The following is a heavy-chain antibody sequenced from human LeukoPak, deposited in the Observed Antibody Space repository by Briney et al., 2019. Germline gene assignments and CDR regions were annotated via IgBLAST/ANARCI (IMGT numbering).Heavy chain of an antibody. CDR3: AKAPVTSCRGAYCYPFDS. J-gene: IGHJ4*02. V-gene: IGHV3-30*02. CDR1: GFIFTNYA. CDR2: IRYDGSNK. D-gene: IGHD2-21*01. Sequence: GGSLRLSCAASGFIFTNYALHWVRQAPGKGLEWVAFIRYDGSNKYYADSVRGRFTISRDNSKNTLYLQMNSLRAEDAAVYFCAKAPVTSCRGAYCYPFDSWGQGTLVTVSS.